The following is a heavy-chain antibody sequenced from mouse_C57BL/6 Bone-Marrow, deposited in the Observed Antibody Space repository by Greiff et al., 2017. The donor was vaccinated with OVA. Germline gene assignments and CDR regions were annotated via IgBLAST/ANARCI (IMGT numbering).Heavy chain of an antibody. CDR3: TRETYCSKGYFDV. D-gene: IGHD2-5*01. V-gene: IGHV1-5*01. CDR2: IYPGNSDT. Sequence: EVQLQQSGTVLARPGASVKMSCKTSGYTFTSYWMHWVKQRPGQGLEWIGAIYPGNSDTSYNQKFKGKAKLTAATSASTAYMELSSLTNADAAVYYCTRETYCSKGYFDVWGTGTTVTVSS. CDR1: GYTFTSYW. J-gene: IGHJ1*03.